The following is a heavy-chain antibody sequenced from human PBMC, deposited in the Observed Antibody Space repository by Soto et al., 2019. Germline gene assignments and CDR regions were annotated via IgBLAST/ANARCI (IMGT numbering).Heavy chain of an antibody. D-gene: IGHD5-18*01. Sequence: GGSLRLSCAASGFTFSSYSMNWVRQAPGKGLEWVSYISSSSSTIYYADSVKGRFTISRDNAKNSLYLQMNSLRAEDTAVYYCARPYRLGDTACSDYWGQGTLVTVSS. CDR1: GFTFSSYS. CDR3: ARPYRLGDTACSDY. J-gene: IGHJ4*02. V-gene: IGHV3-48*01. CDR2: ISSSSSTI.